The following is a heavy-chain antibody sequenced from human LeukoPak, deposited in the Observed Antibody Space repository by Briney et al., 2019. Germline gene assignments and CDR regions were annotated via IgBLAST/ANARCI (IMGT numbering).Heavy chain of an antibody. CDR3: ARDYRRDGYNRGVDH. CDR1: GYTFTNYY. J-gene: IGHJ4*02. V-gene: IGHV1-46*01. D-gene: IGHD5-24*01. Sequence: ASVKVSCKASGYTFTNYYMHWVRQAPGQGLEWMGMIVPSSGGTAYAQKFQGKFTMTRDTSTSTVYMELNSLTSDDTAVYPCARDYRRDGYNRGVDHWGQGTLVTVSS. CDR2: IVPSSGGT.